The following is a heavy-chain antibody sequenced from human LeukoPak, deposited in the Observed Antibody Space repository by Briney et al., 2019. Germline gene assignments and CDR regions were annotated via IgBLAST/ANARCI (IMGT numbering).Heavy chain of an antibody. CDR2: MNPNSGNT. CDR3: ARSYGSGSFYYYDYMDV. CDR1: GYTFTSYD. J-gene: IGHJ6*03. Sequence: ASVKVSCKASGYTFTSYDINWVRQATGQGLEWMGWMNPNSGNTGYAQKFQGRVTMTRNTSISTAYIELSSLRSEDTAVYYCARSYGSGSFYYYDYMDVWGKGTTVTISS. V-gene: IGHV1-8*01. D-gene: IGHD3-10*01.